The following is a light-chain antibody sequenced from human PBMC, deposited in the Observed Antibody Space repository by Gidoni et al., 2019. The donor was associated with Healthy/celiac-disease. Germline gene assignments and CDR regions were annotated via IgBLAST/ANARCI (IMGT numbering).Light chain of an antibody. V-gene: IGKV1-33*01. Sequence: DIQMTQSPSSLSASVGDRVTITCQASQDISNYLNWYQQKPGKAPKLLIYDASNLGTGVPSRFSGSGSGTDFTFTISSLQPEDIATYYCQQYDRSSLVTFGGGTKVEIK. CDR2: DAS. CDR1: QDISNY. J-gene: IGKJ4*01. CDR3: QQYDRSSLVT.